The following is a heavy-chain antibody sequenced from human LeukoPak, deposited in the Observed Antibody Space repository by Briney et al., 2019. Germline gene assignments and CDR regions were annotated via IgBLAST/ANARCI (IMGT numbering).Heavy chain of an antibody. J-gene: IGHJ4*02. V-gene: IGHV3-23*01. Sequence: GGSLRLSCAASGFTFSSYAMSWVRQAPGKGLEWVSAISGSGGSTYYADSVKGRFTISRDNSKNTPYLQMNSLRAEDTAVYYCAKEYYYDSSGSRYYFDYWGQGTLATVSS. CDR3: AKEYYYDSSGSRYYFDY. CDR1: GFTFSSYA. D-gene: IGHD3-22*01. CDR2: ISGSGGST.